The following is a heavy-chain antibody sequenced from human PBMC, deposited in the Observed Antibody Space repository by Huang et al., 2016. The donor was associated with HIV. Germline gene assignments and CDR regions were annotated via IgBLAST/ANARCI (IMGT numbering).Heavy chain of an antibody. Sequence: QVQLQQWGAGLLKPSETLSLTCAVYGGSFRHHYWMWIRQAPGQGLEWIGEIDHSGSTSYNPSLESRVAISVDTSKNPFSLRRTSVTAPDTAVYYCSRESFYDYVWVTKPLPYRFYTAVWGKGTTVIVSS. D-gene: IGHD3-16*01. V-gene: IGHV4-34*01. J-gene: IGHJ6*03. CDR3: SRESFYDYVWVTKPLPYRFYTAV. CDR1: GGSFRHHY. CDR2: IDHSGST.